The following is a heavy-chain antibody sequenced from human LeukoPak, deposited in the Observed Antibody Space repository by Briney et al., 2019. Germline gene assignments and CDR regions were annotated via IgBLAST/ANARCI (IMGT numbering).Heavy chain of an antibody. CDR3: ARYAQPESSDHFDY. Sequence: GGSLRLSCAASGFTVSSNYMSWVRQAPGKGLEWVSVIYSGGSTYYADSVKGRFTISRDNSKNTLYLQMNSLRAEDTAVYYCARYAQPESSDHFDYWGQGTLVTVSS. J-gene: IGHJ4*02. D-gene: IGHD2-2*01. CDR1: GFTVSSNY. V-gene: IGHV3-66*01. CDR2: IYSGGST.